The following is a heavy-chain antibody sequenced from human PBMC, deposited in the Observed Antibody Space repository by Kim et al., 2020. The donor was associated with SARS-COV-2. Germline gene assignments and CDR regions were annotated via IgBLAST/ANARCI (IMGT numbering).Heavy chain of an antibody. J-gene: IGHJ4*02. V-gene: IGHV3-21*01. Sequence: GGSLRLSCAASGFTFSSNNINWVRQAPGKGLEWVSSISRTSDNIFYADSVKGRFTISRDNAKHSLYLQMHSLRAEDTAVYYCARARLTPNSPFDYWGQETLVTVSS. CDR2: ISRTSDNI. CDR1: GFTFSSNN. CDR3: ARARLTPNSPFDY. D-gene: IGHD2-21*01.